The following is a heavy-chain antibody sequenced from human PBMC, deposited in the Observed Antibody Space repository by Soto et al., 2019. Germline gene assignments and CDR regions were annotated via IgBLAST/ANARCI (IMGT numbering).Heavy chain of an antibody. CDR1: GGTFSNYA. CDR2: IIPMIGTA. Sequence: QVQLVQSASEVKKPGSSAKVSCKASGGTFSNYAFSWVRQAPGQGLEWMGGIIPMIGTANYAEKFQGRVTITADESTSTVYMELSRLRSEDTALYYCARVRSGTHFGVYYNGMDVWGQGTAVTVSS. CDR3: ARVRSGTHFGVYYNGMDV. V-gene: IGHV1-69*01. D-gene: IGHD1-26*01. J-gene: IGHJ6*02.